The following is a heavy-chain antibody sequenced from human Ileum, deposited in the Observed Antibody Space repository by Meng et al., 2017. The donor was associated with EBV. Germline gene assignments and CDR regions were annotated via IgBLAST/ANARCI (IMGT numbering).Heavy chain of an antibody. CDR2: ITHSGST. D-gene: IGHD3-22*01. J-gene: IGHJ4*02. CDR1: GWSLSGYY. CDR3: ARCYDSSGYYELNHFDH. V-gene: IGHV4-34*01. Sequence: PLHGGAGLLKLSEPRSLPCAVYGWSLSGYYWSWIRQPPGKGLEWIGEITHSGSTNYNSSLKSRVTILVDTSKNQLSLKMNSVTAADTAVYYCARCYDSSGYYELNHFDHWGQGTLVTVSS.